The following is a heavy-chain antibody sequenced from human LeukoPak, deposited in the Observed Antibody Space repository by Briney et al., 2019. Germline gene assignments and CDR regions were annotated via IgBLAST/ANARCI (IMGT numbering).Heavy chain of an antibody. Sequence: SETLSLTCTVSGGSISSYYWSWIRQPPGKGLEWIGYIYYSGSTNYNPSLKSRVTISVDTSKNQFSLKLSSVTAADTAVYYCARGLEHGNYYYYMDVWGKGTTVTVSS. CDR2: IYYSGST. CDR1: GGSISSYY. J-gene: IGHJ6*03. D-gene: IGHD1/OR15-1a*01. V-gene: IGHV4-59*01. CDR3: ARGLEHGNYYYYMDV.